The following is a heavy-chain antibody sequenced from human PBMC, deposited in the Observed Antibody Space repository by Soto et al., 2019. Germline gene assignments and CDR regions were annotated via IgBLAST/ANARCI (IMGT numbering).Heavy chain of an antibody. D-gene: IGHD6-6*01. J-gene: IGHJ5*02. CDR3: AKDLTRQLAYWLDP. V-gene: IGHV1-2*02. CDR1: GFSFTGYY. Sequence: ASVKVSCKASGFSFTGYYIHWLRQAPGQGLEWMGWINAHSGGTEYAQKFQGRVTLTRDTSIATAYLALTSLTSDDTALYYCAKDLTRQLAYWLDPWGQGTQVTVS. CDR2: INAHSGGT.